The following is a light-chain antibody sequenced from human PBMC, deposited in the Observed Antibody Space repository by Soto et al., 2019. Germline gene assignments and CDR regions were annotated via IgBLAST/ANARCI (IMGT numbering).Light chain of an antibody. J-gene: IGLJ1*01. CDR1: SSDVGSYNL. CDR3: CSYAGSSTSYV. V-gene: IGLV2-23*02. CDR2: EVS. Sequence: QSVLTQPASVSGSPGQWITISCNGTSSDVGSYNLVSWYQQHPGKAPKLMIYEVSKRPSGVSNRFSGSKSGNTASLTISGLQAEDEADYYCCSYAGSSTSYVFGTGTKVTVL.